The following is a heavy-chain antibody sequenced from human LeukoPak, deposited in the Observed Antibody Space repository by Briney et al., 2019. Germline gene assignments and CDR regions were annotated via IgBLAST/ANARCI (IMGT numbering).Heavy chain of an antibody. V-gene: IGHV3-33*01. J-gene: IGHJ4*02. Sequence: PGRSLRLSCAACGFTFSSYGMHWVRQGPGKGLEWVAVIWYDGSKKYYADSVKGRFTISRDNSKNTLYLQMNSLRAEDTAVYYCARDSEPSITMIVVVPDYWGQGTLVTVSS. CDR1: GFTFSSYG. D-gene: IGHD3-22*01. CDR3: ARDSEPSITMIVVVPDY. CDR2: IWYDGSKK.